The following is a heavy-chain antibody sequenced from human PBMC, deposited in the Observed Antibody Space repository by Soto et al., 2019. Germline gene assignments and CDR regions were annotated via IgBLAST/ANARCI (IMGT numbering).Heavy chain of an antibody. J-gene: IGHJ6*02. V-gene: IGHV4-34*01. D-gene: IGHD6-19*01. Sequence: PSETLSLTCAVYGGSFSGYYWSWIRQPPGKGLKKIGEINHSGSTNYNPSLKSRVTISVDTSKNQFSLKLSSVTAADTAVYYCASTYSSGWSYYYYGMDVWGQGTTVTVSS. CDR1: GGSFSGYY. CDR3: ASTYSSGWSYYYYGMDV. CDR2: INHSGST.